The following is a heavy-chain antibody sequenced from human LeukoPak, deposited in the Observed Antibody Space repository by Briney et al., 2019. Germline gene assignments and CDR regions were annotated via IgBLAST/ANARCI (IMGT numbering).Heavy chain of an antibody. CDR3: ARDLAYSRLDY. CDR2: IYSGGST. Sequence: TGGSLRLSCAASGFTVSSNYMSWVRQAPGKGLEWVSVIYSGGSTYYADSVKGRFTISRDNAKNSLYLQVDSLRVDDTAFYYCARDLAYSRLDYWGQGILVTVSS. D-gene: IGHD5-18*01. CDR1: GFTVSSNY. V-gene: IGHV3-53*01. J-gene: IGHJ4*02.